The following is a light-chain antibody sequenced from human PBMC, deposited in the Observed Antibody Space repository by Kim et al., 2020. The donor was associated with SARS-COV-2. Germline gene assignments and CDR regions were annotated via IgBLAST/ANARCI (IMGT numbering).Light chain of an antibody. CDR3: CSYAGSYVV. V-gene: IGLV2-11*01. CDR2: DVS. CDR1: SSDVGGYNY. J-gene: IGLJ2*01. Sequence: QSALTQPRSVSGSPGQSVTISCTGTSSDVGGYNYVSWYQQHPGKAPKLMIYDVSQRPLGVPDRFSGSKSGNTASLTISGLQAEDEADYYCCSYAGSYVVFGGGTQLTVL.